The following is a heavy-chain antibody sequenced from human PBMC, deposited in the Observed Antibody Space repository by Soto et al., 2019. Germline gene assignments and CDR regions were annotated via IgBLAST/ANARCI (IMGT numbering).Heavy chain of an antibody. CDR1: RFTCSSDA. D-gene: IGHD6-19*01. CDR2: ISGSGNT. J-gene: IGHJ4*02. Sequence: PGGSLRFSCVASRFTCSSDAMWWVRQSPGRGLECVSGISGSGNTFYADSVKGSFTISRNNPKDTLVLEMKSLKVEDTALYYCAKDLVRSASGWNQHSFDFSAQGSSVTRSS. CDR3: AKDLVRSASGWNQHSFDF. V-gene: IGHV3-23*01.